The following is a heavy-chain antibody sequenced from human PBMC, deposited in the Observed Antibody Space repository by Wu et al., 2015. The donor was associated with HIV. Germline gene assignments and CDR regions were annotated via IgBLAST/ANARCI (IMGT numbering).Heavy chain of an antibody. CDR3: ARDQMGWDRRYFDL. CDR1: EYTFIGYY. Sequence: VQSGADVKKPGASVKVSCKASEYTFIGYYIHWVRQAPGQGLEWMGWIDPNNGDTDYAQSFQGRVTMTRDTSITTAYLELRSLRSDDTAIYYCARDQMGWDRRYFDLWGRGSLVTVSS. V-gene: IGHV1-2*02. CDR2: IDPNNGDT. D-gene: IGHD1-14*01. J-gene: IGHJ2*01.